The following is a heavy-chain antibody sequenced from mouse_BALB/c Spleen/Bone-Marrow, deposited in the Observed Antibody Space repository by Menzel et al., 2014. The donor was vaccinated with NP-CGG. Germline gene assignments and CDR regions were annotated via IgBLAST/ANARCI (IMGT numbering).Heavy chain of an antibody. CDR3: VRGGYYVPSYFDS. D-gene: IGHD2-3*01. CDR1: GFTFRSFG. J-gene: IGHJ2*01. Sequence: EVHLVESGGGLVQPGGSRKLSCAASGFTFRSFGMHWARQAPEKGLEWVAYISGGTSPIYYADTVKGRFTISRDNPNNTLFLQMTSLRSEDTAMYYCVRGGYYVPSYFDSWGQGTTLTVSS. CDR2: ISGGTSPI. V-gene: IGHV5-17*02.